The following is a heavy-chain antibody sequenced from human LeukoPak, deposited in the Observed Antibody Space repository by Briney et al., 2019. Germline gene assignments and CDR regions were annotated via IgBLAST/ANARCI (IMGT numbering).Heavy chain of an antibody. CDR2: IDTNSGAT. Sequence: GASVKVSCKVSGYSFTAYYMHWVRQAPGQGLEWMGWIDTNSGATKYAQEFQGRFTITRDTSIGTAYMELRSLMSDDTAIYYCAREGSFGGGGGYLQRVSPRGQGTLVPASP. V-gene: IGHV1-2*02. CDR1: GYSFTAYY. D-gene: IGHD1-26*01. J-gene: IGHJ5*02. CDR3: AREGSFGGGGGYLQRVSP.